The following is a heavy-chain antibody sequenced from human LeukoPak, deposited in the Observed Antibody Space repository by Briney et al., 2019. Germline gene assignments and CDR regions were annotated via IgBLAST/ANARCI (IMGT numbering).Heavy chain of an antibody. V-gene: IGHV3-7*03. J-gene: IGHJ4*02. Sequence: GGSLRLSCAASGFTFSSYWMSWVRQAPGKGLEWVANIKQDGSEKYYVDSVKGRFTISRDNSKNSLYLQMNSLRTEDTALYYCAKGGVVVVAASDCWGQGTLVTVSS. CDR3: AKGGVVVVAASDC. CDR1: GFTFSSYW. D-gene: IGHD2-15*01. CDR2: IKQDGSEK.